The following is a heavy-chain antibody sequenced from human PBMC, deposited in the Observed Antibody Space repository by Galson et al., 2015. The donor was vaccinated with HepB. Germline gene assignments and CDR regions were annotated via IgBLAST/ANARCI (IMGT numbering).Heavy chain of an antibody. CDR1: GGSFSGYY. J-gene: IGHJ6*02. V-gene: IGHV4-34*01. D-gene: IGHD6-6*01. Sequence: QVQLQESGPGLVKPSETLSLTCAVYGGSFSGYYWSWIRQPPGKGLEWIGEINHSGSTNYNPSLKSRVTISVDTSKNQFSLKLSSVTAADTAVYYCARWGAARFYYYYGMDVWGQGTTVTVSS. CDR3: ARWGAARFYYYYGMDV. CDR2: INHSGST.